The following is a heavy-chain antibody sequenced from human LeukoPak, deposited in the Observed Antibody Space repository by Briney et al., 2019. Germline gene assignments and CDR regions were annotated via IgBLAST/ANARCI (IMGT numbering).Heavy chain of an antibody. V-gene: IGHV1-69*04. CDR1: GGTFSSYA. D-gene: IGHD5-12*01. J-gene: IGHJ5*02. CDR3: ARDMKWLRTGWFDP. Sequence: SVKVSCKASGGTFSSYAISWVRQAPGQGLEWMGRIIPILGIANYAQKFQGRVTITADKSTSTAYMELSSPRSEDTAVYYCARDMKWLRTGWFDPWGQGTLVTVSS. CDR2: IIPILGIA.